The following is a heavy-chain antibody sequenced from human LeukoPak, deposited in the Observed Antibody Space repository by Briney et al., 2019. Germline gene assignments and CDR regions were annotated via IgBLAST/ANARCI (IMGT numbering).Heavy chain of an antibody. CDR3: SRGLEGFTAYDDY. Sequence: GGSLRLSCTASGYNVGDYAMSWVCHAPRKGLGWVGFIRSKTYGGTADYAASVEGRFTISRDDSNNIVYLQMNSLKTEDTALYYCSRGLEGFTAYDDYWGQGTLVTVSS. D-gene: IGHD5-12*01. CDR1: GYNVGDYA. CDR2: IRSKTYGGTA. J-gene: IGHJ4*02. V-gene: IGHV3-49*04.